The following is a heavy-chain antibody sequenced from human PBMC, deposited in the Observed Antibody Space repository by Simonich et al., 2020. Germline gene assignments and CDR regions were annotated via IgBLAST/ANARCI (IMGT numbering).Heavy chain of an antibody. D-gene: IGHD4-4*01. J-gene: IGHJ3*02. V-gene: IGHV3-74*01. CDR3: ARDYSNYDAFDI. CDR1: GFTFSSYW. Sequence: EVQLVESGGGLVQPGGSLRLSCAASGFTFSSYWMHWVRQAPGKGLGWFSRINSDGSSTSYADSVKGRFTISRDNAKNTLYLQMNSRRAEDTAVYYCARDYSNYDAFDIWGQGTMVTVSS. CDR2: INSDGSST.